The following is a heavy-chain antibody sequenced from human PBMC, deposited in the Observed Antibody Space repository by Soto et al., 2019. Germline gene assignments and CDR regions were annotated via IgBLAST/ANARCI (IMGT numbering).Heavy chain of an antibody. CDR2: IKEDGSEK. V-gene: IGHV3-7*05. CDR1: GFTFYTSW. J-gene: IGHJ6*02. CDR3: SRRLEV. Sequence: EVQLVESGGGLVQPGGSLRLSCAASGFTFYTSWMDWVRQAPGKGLEWVANIKEDGSEKHYVDSVKGRFIITRDNAKNSLYLQMNSLRAEGTAVYYCSRRLEVWGQGTTVTVSS.